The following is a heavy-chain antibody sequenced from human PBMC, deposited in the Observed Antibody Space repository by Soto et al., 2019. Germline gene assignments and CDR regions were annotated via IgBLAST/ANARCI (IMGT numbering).Heavy chain of an antibody. D-gene: IGHD3-22*01. CDR3: ARDYYDSSGYFPYYYGMDV. V-gene: IGHV5-10-1*01. CDR2: IDPSDSYT. J-gene: IGHJ6*02. CDR1: GYSFTSYW. Sequence: GESLKISCKGSGYSFTSYWISWVRQMPGKGLEWMGRIDPSDSYTNYSPSFQGHVTISADKSISTAYLQWSSLKASDTAMYYCARDYYDSSGYFPYYYGMDVWGQGTTVTVSS.